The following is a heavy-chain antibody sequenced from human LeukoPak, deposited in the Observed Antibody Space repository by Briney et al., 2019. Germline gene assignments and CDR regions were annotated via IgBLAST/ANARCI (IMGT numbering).Heavy chain of an antibody. CDR2: MYYSGGT. Sequence: QTSETLSLTCTVSGGSVSSNRFYWGWIRQPPGKGLEWIGSMYYSGGTYYNPSLQSRVTISADTCKNQFSLKLTSVTVADTAVYYCARDPDYYDDCCYTWGQGTLVTVSS. D-gene: IGHD3-22*01. CDR1: GGSVSSNRFY. V-gene: IGHV4-39*07. CDR3: ARDPDYYDDCCYT. J-gene: IGHJ5*02.